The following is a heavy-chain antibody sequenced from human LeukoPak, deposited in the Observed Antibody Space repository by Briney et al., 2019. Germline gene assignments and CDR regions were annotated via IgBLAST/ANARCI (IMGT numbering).Heavy chain of an antibody. CDR3: AKVMGPHYFDTSGSSRAFDY. J-gene: IGHJ4*02. Sequence: PGGSLRLSCAASGFTFSSYAISWVRQAPGKGLEWVSAISDGGDSTHYADSVKGRFTISRDNSKNSLHLQMNSLRGDDTAVYYCAKVMGPHYFDTSGSSRAFDYWGQGTLVTVSS. V-gene: IGHV3-23*01. D-gene: IGHD3-22*01. CDR2: ISDGGDST. CDR1: GFTFSSYA.